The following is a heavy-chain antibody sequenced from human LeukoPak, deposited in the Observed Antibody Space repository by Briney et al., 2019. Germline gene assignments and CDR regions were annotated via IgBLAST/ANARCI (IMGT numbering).Heavy chain of an antibody. V-gene: IGHV3-23*01. Sequence: GGSLRLSCEASGFIFRSYVMGWVRQAPGKGLGGVPSISVGGGDTFTADSVKGRFTITRENSKNTLYLQMMGLRVEDTAIYYCAKLNLGEMAYFDSWGQGILVTVSS. CDR1: GFIFRSYV. D-gene: IGHD2-21*01. J-gene: IGHJ4*02. CDR2: ISVGGGDT. CDR3: AKLNLGEMAYFDS.